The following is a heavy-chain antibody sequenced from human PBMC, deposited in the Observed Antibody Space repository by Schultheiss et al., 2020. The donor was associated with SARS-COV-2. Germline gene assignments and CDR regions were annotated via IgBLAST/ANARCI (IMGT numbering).Heavy chain of an antibody. Sequence: ASVKVSCKASGNTFTRYAMYWVRQAPGQRLEWVGRINANSGGTDYGQKFQGRVTMTRDTSISTAYMELSRLRSDDTAVYYCASPEKCSGGSCYSVMGWGQGTLVTVSS. CDR3: ASPEKCSGGSCYSVMG. D-gene: IGHD2-15*01. V-gene: IGHV1-2*06. CDR1: GNTFTRYA. CDR2: INANSGGT. J-gene: IGHJ4*02.